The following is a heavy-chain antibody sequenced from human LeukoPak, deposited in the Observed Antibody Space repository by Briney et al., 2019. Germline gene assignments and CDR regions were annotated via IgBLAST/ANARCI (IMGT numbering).Heavy chain of an antibody. J-gene: IGHJ4*02. CDR3: AKELDTMFFDY. CDR1: GFNFDRYT. V-gene: IGHV3-43*01. CDR2: AGWAGGTT. Sequence: LLGGSLRLSCATSGFNFDRYTINWVRQAPGKGLEWVSLAGWAGGTTFYSDSVRGRFTISRDSGRKSVYLQMNSLATDDTAFYFCAKELDTMFFDYWGQGALVTVSS. D-gene: IGHD3-10*02.